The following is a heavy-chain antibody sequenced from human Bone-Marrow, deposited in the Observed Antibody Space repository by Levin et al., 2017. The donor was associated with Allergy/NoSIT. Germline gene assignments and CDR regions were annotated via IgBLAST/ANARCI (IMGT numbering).Heavy chain of an antibody. D-gene: IGHD3-10*01. Sequence: PWASVKVSCKASGYTFSAFYLHWVRQAPGQGLEWMGWINPKTGGSNYTQNFQGRLTMTRDTAISTAYMELSSLRFDDTAVYYCATWRAGTLDVWGQGTTVIVSS. CDR2: INPKTGGS. V-gene: IGHV1-2*02. CDR3: ATWRAGTLDV. J-gene: IGHJ6*02. CDR1: GYTFSAFY.